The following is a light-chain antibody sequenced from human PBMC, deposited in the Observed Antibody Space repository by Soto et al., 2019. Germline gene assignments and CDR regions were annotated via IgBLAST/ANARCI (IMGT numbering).Light chain of an antibody. J-gene: IGKJ5*01. CDR1: QSLVHSDGIAY. CDR3: MQGTHWPIT. V-gene: IGKV2-30*02. CDR2: KVS. Sequence: DVVLTQSPLSLPVILGQAASISCTSSQSLVHSDGIAYFSWFQQRPGRSPRRLIYKVSNRDSGVPARFSGSGSGTDFALKISRVEAEDVGVYYCMQGTHWPITFGQGTRLEIK.